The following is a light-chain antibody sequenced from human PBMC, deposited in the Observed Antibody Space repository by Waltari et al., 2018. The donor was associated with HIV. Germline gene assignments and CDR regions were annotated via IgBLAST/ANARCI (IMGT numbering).Light chain of an antibody. CDR2: GNS. J-gene: IGLJ2*01. V-gene: IGLV1-40*01. Sequence: QSVLTQPPSVSGAPGPRVTIPCTGSSSNIGAGYDVHWYQQLPGTAPKLLIYGNSNRPSGVPDRFSGSKSGTSASLAITGLQAEDEADYYCQSYDSSLSGCVFGGGTKLTVL. CDR1: SSNIGAGYD. CDR3: QSYDSSLSGCV.